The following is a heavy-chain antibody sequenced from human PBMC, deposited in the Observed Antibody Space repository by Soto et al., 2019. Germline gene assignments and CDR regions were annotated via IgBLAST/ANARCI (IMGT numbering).Heavy chain of an antibody. CDR3: VRSYSGTYGCFDP. J-gene: IGHJ5*02. D-gene: IGHD1-26*01. V-gene: IGHV3-74*01. Sequence: EVQLVESGGGLVQPGGSLRLSCVASGFTISSHWMHWVRQAPGKGLVWVSRINSDGSSTSYADSVKGRFIISRDNAKNTLYLQMTILRAEDTAVYYCVRSYSGTYGCFDPLGQGTLVTVSS. CDR2: INSDGSST. CDR1: GFTISSHW.